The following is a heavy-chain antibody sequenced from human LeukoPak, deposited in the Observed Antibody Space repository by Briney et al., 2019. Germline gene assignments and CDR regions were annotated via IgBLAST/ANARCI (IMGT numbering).Heavy chain of an antibody. V-gene: IGHV3-23*01. CDR3: AAGHQNSLEGY. J-gene: IGHJ4*02. CDR2: IGVRT. D-gene: IGHD1-1*01. CDR1: GFSITDWP. Sequence: PGGSLRLSCAASGFSITDWPLSWVRQAPGEGLEWVSAIGVRTHYADSVKGRFTISRDGSENTLYLQVNSLTVEDTAIYFCAAGHQNSLEGYWGQGTLVSVAS.